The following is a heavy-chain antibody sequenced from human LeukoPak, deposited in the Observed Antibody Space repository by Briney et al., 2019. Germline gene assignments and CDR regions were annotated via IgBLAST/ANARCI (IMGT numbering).Heavy chain of an antibody. CDR1: GGTFSNYA. V-gene: IGHV1-69*05. Sequence: SVKVSCKASGGTFSNYAISWVRQAPGQGLEWMGRIIPMFGTTNYAQNFQGRVTITTDESTSKASMEVSRLRIEDKAVYYCASVTVTTWAPDGQMDVWGKGTTVTVSS. D-gene: IGHD4-11*01. CDR2: IIPMFGTT. J-gene: IGHJ6*04. CDR3: ASVTVTTWAPDGQMDV.